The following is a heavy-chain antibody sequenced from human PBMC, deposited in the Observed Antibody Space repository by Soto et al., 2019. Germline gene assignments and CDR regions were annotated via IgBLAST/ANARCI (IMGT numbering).Heavy chain of an antibody. CDR1: GGSISSSSYY. Sequence: SETLSLTCTVSGGSISSSSYYWGWIRQPPGKGLEWIGSIYYSGSTYYNPSLKSRVTISVDTSKNQFSLKLSSVTAADTAVYYCARQRKGYYDSLGWGQGTLVTVSS. CDR2: IYYSGST. D-gene: IGHD3-22*01. CDR3: ARQRKGYYDSLG. J-gene: IGHJ4*02. V-gene: IGHV4-39*01.